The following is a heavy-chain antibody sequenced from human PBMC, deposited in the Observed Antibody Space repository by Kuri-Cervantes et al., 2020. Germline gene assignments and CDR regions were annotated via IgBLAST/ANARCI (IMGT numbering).Heavy chain of an antibody. CDR2: INPNSGDT. CDR1: GYSFTGYY. Sequence: ASVKVSCKTSGYSFTGYYLHWVRQAPGQGLEWMGWINPNSGDTKYAQKSQDWVTMTRDTSIRTAYMELRSLRSDDTAVYYCARVGWAEAATVRYYYYYMDVWGKGTTVTVSS. J-gene: IGHJ6*03. CDR3: ARVGWAEAATVRYYYYYMDV. V-gene: IGHV1-2*04. D-gene: IGHD5-18*01.